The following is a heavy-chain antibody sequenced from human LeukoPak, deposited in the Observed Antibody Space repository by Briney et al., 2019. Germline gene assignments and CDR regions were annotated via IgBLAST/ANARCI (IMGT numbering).Heavy chain of an antibody. CDR3: ASFPRTTGPTSDAFDI. V-gene: IGHV4-30-2*01. J-gene: IGHJ3*02. CDR2: FYHSGST. D-gene: IGHD1-1*01. CDR1: GGSFTDYS. Sequence: PSETLSLTCSVYGGSFTDYSWSWIRQPPGKGLEWIGYFYHSGSTYYNPSLKSRVTISVDRSKNQFSLKLSSVTAADTAVYYCASFPRTTGPTSDAFDIWGQGTMVTVSS.